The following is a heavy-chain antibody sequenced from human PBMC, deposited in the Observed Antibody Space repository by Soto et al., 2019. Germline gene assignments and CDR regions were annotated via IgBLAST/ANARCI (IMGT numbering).Heavy chain of an antibody. CDR1: GYIFTSYG. Sequence: QVQLVQSGAEVKNPGASVKVSCKASGYIFTSYGISWVRQAPGQGLEWMGWISAHNANTNYAQKFQGRVTMTPDTYTNTAHMERRSLRSDDTAVYYCATERLAYYFDTSGEDFDYWGQGTLVTVSS. D-gene: IGHD3-22*01. J-gene: IGHJ4*02. V-gene: IGHV1-18*01. CDR3: ATERLAYYFDTSGEDFDY. CDR2: ISAHNANT.